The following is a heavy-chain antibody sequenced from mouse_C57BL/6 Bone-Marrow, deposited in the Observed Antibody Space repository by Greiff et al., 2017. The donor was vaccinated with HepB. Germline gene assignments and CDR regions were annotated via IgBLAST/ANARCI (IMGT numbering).Heavy chain of an antibody. Sequence: QVQLKQPGAELVMPGASVKLSCKASGYTFTSYWMHWVKQRPGQGLEWIGEIDPSDSYTNYNQKFKGKSTLTVDKSSSTAYMQLSSLTSEDSAVYYCAKGYGNFDYWGQGTTLTVSS. CDR1: GYTFTSYW. V-gene: IGHV1-69*01. J-gene: IGHJ2*01. CDR2: IDPSDSYT. CDR3: AKGYGNFDY. D-gene: IGHD2-10*02.